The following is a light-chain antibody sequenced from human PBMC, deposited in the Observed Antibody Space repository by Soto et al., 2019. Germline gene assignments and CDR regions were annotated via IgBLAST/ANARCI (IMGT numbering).Light chain of an antibody. V-gene: IGKV3-20*01. Sequence: EIVLTQSPGTLSLSPGERATLSCRASQSVSSSYLAWYQQKPGQAPRLLIYGASSRATGIPDRFSGSGSGTDFTRTISRLEPEDFAVYYCQDYGSSRTFGQGTRVEIK. J-gene: IGKJ1*01. CDR2: GAS. CDR1: QSVSSSY. CDR3: QDYGSSRT.